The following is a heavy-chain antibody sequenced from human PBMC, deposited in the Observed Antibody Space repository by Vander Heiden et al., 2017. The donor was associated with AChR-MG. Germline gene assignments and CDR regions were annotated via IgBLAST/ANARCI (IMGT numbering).Heavy chain of an antibody. CDR2: ISSSSSTI. CDR3: AREGYSYGHGYGMDV. D-gene: IGHD5-18*01. Sequence: EVQLVESGGGLVQPGGSLRLSCAASGFTFRSYSMNWVRQAPGKGLEWVSYISSSSSTIYYADSVKGRFTISRDNAKNSLYLQMNSLRDEDTAVYYCAREGYSYGHGYGMDVWGQGTTVTVSS. CDR1: GFTFRSYS. J-gene: IGHJ6*02. V-gene: IGHV3-48*02.